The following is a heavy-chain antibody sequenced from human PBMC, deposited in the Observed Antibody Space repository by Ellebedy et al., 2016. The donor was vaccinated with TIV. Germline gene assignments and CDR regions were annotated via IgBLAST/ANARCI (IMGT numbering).Heavy chain of an antibody. CDR2: IYSSGST. D-gene: IGHD6-13*01. Sequence: MPSETLSLTCTVPGGPISSNRWSRIRQPAGKGLEWIGRIYSSGSTTYNPSLKSRVTLSLDTSKNQVFLNLSSVTAADTAVYYCARVSIAGSAGYDYWGQGTLVTVSS. J-gene: IGHJ4*02. CDR1: GGPISSNR. V-gene: IGHV4-4*07. CDR3: ARVSIAGSAGYDY.